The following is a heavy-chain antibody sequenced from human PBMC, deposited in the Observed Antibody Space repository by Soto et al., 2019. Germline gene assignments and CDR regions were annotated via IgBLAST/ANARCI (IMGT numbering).Heavy chain of an antibody. J-gene: IGHJ6*03. CDR1: GYTFTSYG. CDR3: ARVPPAISTVSDYYDYYIDF. D-gene: IGHD4-17*01. V-gene: IGHV1-18*01. CDR2: ISAYNGNT. Sequence: QVQLVQSGAEVKKPGASVKVSCKASGYTFTSYGISWVRQAPGQGLEWMGWISAYNGNTNYAQKLQGRVTMTTDTSTTTAYMELRILRSDDTTAYYWARVPPAISTVSDYYDYYIDFWGKGTTVTVSS.